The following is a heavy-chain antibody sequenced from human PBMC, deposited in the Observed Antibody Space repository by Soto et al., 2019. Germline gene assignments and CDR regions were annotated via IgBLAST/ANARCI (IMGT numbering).Heavy chain of an antibody. V-gene: IGHV1-46*01. CDR1: GYTFTSYG. Sequence: GASVKVSCKASGYTFTSYGISWVRQAPGQGLEWMGIINPSGGSTSYAQKFQGRVTMTRDTSTSTVYMELSSLRSEDTAVYYCARVITMTEKYYFDYWGQGTLVTVSS. CDR2: INPSGGST. J-gene: IGHJ4*02. D-gene: IGHD3-22*01. CDR3: ARVITMTEKYYFDY.